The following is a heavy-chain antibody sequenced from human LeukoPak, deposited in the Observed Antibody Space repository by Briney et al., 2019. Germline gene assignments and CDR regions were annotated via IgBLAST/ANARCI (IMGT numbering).Heavy chain of an antibody. D-gene: IGHD2-2*02. J-gene: IGHJ5*01. CDR3: ALAYCSSTSCYTAGWFNP. V-gene: IGHV1-24*01. CDR2: FDPEDGET. Sequence: ASVNVSCKVSGYTLTELSMHWVRQAPGKGLEWMGGFDPEDGETIYAQKFQGRVTMTEDTSTDTAYMELSSLRSEDTAVYYCALAYCSSTSCYTAGWFNPWGQGTLVTVSS. CDR1: GYTLTELS.